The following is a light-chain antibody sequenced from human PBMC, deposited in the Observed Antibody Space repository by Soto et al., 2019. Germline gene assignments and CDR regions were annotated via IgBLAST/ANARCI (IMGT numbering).Light chain of an antibody. CDR2: GVS. CDR1: QEISGY. Sequence: IHLIQSPSSLSASVGDRVTITCRASQEISGYLAWYQQTPGKAPKLLIYGVSTLQDGVSSRFSGRGSGTDFSLTISSLQPEDFATYYCQHLHWAFGPGT. CDR3: QHLHWA. J-gene: IGKJ1*01. V-gene: IGKV1-9*01.